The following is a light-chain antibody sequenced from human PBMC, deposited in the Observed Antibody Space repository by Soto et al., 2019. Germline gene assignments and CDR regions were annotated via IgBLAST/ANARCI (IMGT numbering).Light chain of an antibody. Sequence: DIQMTQSPSSLSASVGDRVTITCRASPDINSFLAWYQHKPGKVPKLLIYAASTLQSGVPSRFSGSGSGTDFTLTISSLQPEDFATYNCERSNNAPWTVAQRTKVEIK. J-gene: IGKJ1*01. CDR1: PDINSF. V-gene: IGKV1-27*01. CDR3: ERSNNAPWT. CDR2: AAS.